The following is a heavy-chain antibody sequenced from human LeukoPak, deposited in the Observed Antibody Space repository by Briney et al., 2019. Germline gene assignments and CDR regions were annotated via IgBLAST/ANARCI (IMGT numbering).Heavy chain of an antibody. D-gene: IGHD3-22*01. CDR1: GGSFSGYY. CDR3: ARGMVHYYDSSIPLDI. J-gene: IGHJ3*02. V-gene: IGHV4-34*01. Sequence: SETLSLTCAVYGGSFSGYYRSWIRQPPGKGLEWIGEINHSGSTNYNPSLKSRVTISVDTSKNQFSLKLSSVTAADTAVYYCARGMVHYYDSSIPLDIWGQGTMVTVSS. CDR2: INHSGST.